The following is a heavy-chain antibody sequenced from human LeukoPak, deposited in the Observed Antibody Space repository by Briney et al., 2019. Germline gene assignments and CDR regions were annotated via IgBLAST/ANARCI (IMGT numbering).Heavy chain of an antibody. Sequence: GESVRHSHAPSWFPLGSYAMTWVRQAPGKGVESVSVITDGVDTYYADTVKRRCTISRDHSQHTVHLQLDNLRPDDTPVQSCAKVDYWSPENSLDSWGQGTLLTVSS. CDR1: WFPLGSYA. V-gene: IGHV3-23*01. CDR3: AKVDYWSPENSLDS. D-gene: IGHD1-1*01. J-gene: IGHJ4*02. CDR2: ITDGVDT.